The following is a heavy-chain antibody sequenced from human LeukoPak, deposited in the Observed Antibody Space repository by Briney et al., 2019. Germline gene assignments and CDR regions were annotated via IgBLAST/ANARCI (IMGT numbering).Heavy chain of an antibody. D-gene: IGHD1-20*01. CDR1: RFTVSNYA. CDR2: ISNSAVST. CDR3: ANSRLPYHWDDGAFFDY. J-gene: IGHJ4*02. Sequence: GRSLRLSCAPSRFTVSNYAMSWVRQAPGTGLEWDSGISNSAVSTYYADSVKGRFTISRDNSENTLYLQMNSLRAEDTAVYYCANSRLPYHWDDGAFFDYWGQGTLVTVSS. V-gene: IGHV3-23*01.